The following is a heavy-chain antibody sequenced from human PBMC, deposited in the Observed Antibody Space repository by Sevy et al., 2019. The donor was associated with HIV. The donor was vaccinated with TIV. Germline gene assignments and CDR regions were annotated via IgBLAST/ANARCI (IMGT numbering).Heavy chain of an antibody. CDR2: ISSSSSAI. J-gene: IGHJ3*02. V-gene: IGHV3-48*02. CDR3: AREQWQLNEDDAFDI. Sequence: GGSLRLSCAASGFTFSSYSMNWVRQAPGRGLEWISYISSSSSAIYYADSVKGRFTISRDNAKNSLYLKMNSLRDDDTAVYYCAREQWQLNEDDAFDIWGQGTMVTVSS. CDR1: GFTFSSYS. D-gene: IGHD6-19*01.